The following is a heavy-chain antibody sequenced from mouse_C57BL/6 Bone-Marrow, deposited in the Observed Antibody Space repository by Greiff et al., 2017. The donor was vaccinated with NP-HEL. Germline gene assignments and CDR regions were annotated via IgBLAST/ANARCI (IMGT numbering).Heavy chain of an antibody. D-gene: IGHD2-2*01. V-gene: IGHV14-4*01. Sequence: VQLKQSGAELVRPGASVKLSCTASGFNIKDDYMHWVKQRPEQGLEWIGWIAPENGDTEYASKFQGKATITEDTSSNTAYLQLSSLTSEDTAVYYWTTSHYGYDPDYWGQGTTLTVSS. CDR1: GFNIKDDY. CDR3: TTSHYGYDPDY. J-gene: IGHJ2*01. CDR2: IAPENGDT.